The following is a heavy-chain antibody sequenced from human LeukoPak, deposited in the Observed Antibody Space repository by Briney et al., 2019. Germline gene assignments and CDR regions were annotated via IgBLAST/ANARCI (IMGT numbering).Heavy chain of an antibody. D-gene: IGHD3-9*01. V-gene: IGHV3-23*01. CDR2: ISGSGGST. CDR1: GFTFSSHA. CDR3: AKDGPPYTLRYFDWGPYNWFDP. Sequence: PGGSLRLSWAASGFTFSSHAMSWVRQAPGKGLEWVSAISGSGGSTYYADSVKGRFTISRDNSKNTLYLQMNSLRAEDTAVYYCAKDGPPYTLRYFDWGPYNWFDPWGQGTLVTVSS. J-gene: IGHJ5*02.